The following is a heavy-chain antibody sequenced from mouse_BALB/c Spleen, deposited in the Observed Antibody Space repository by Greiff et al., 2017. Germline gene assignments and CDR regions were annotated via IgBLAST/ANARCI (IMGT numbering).Heavy chain of an antibody. V-gene: IGHV2-9-2*01. CDR3: VRGDGYDSWFAY. J-gene: IGHJ3*01. Sequence: VQLKESGPGLVAPSQSLSITCTVSGFSLTSYDISWIRQPPGKGLEWLGVIWTGGGTNYNSAFMSRLSISKDNSKSQVFLKMNSLQTDDTAIYYCVRGDGYDSWFAYWGQGTLVTVSA. CDR1: GFSLTSYD. D-gene: IGHD2-2*01. CDR2: IWTGGGT.